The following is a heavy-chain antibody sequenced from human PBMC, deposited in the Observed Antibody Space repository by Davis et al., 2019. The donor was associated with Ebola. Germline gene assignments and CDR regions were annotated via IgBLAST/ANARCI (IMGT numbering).Heavy chain of an antibody. Sequence: GESLKISCAASGFTSGCCAMNWVRQAPGKGLEWVSGIGSSSNGRHYADSVKGRFTISRDDSKNTVYLQMSNLRAEDTAVYYCARVGGNIIGGVIGYWGQGTLVTVSS. CDR1: GFTSGCCA. J-gene: IGHJ4*02. CDR3: ARVGGNIIGGVIGY. CDR2: IGSSSNGR. D-gene: IGHD3-16*01. V-gene: IGHV3-23*05.